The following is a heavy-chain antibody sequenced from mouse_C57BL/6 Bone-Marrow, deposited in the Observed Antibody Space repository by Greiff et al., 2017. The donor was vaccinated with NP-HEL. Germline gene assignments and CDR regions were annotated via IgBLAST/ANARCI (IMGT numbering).Heavy chain of an antibody. J-gene: IGHJ3*01. V-gene: IGHV1-52*01. CDR2: IDPSDSET. CDR1: GYTFTSYW. Sequence: QVQLQQPGAELVRPGSSVKLSCKASGYTFTSYWMHWVKQRPIQGLEWIGNIDPSDSETHYNQNFKDKATLTVDKSSSTAYLQLSSLTSEDSAVYYSVREGFAYWGPGTLVTVSA. CDR3: VREGFAY.